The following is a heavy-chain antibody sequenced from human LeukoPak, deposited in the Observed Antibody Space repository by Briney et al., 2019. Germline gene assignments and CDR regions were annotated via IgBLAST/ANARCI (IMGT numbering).Heavy chain of an antibody. CDR1: GFTLATYS. CDR3: ARLLRTGDY. V-gene: IGHV3-21*01. Sequence: GGSLRLSCAASGFTLATYSMNWVRQAPGKGLEWVSSISSSSAYIYYADSVKGRFTISRDNAKNSLYLQMNSLRAEDTAVYYCARLLRTGDYWGQGTLVTVSS. D-gene: IGHD2-15*01. J-gene: IGHJ4*02. CDR2: ISSSSAYI.